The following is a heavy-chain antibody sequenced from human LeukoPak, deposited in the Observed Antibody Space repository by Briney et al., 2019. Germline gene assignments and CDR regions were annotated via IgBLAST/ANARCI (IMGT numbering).Heavy chain of an antibody. J-gene: IGHJ4*02. D-gene: IGHD2-21*02. CDR1: GFSVSSFG. Sequence: GGSLRLSCAVSGFSVSSFGMSWVRQAPGKGLEWISAISLNGETTWYADSVKGRFTISRDNSKSTLSLQMNSLRAEDTAVYYCAKSYCGGDCGWGPGTLVTVSS. CDR2: ISLNGETT. V-gene: IGHV3-23*01. CDR3: AKSYCGGDCG.